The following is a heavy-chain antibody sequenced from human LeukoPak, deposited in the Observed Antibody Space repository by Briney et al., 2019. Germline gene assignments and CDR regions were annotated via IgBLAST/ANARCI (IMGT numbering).Heavy chain of an antibody. J-gene: IGHJ6*03. D-gene: IGHD6-19*01. CDR3: ARGFSGRANYYMDV. Sequence: ASVKVSCKASGYTFTGYFMHWVRQAPGQGLEWMGWISGYNGNTNYAQKFQGRVSMTADTSTSTAYMEVRSLRSDDTAVYYCARGFSGRANYYMDVWGKGTTVTVSS. CDR1: GYTFTGYF. V-gene: IGHV1-18*04. CDR2: ISGYNGNT.